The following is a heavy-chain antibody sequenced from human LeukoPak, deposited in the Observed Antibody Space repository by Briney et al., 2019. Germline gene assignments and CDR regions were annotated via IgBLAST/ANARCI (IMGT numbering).Heavy chain of an antibody. J-gene: IGHJ4*02. CDR1: GGSISSYY. V-gene: IGHV4-59*01. CDR3: ARDGGAGYSYGYMFDY. Sequence: PSETLSLTCTVSGGSISSYYWSWIRQPPGKGLEWIGYIYYSGSTNYNPSLKSRITISVDTSKNQFSLKLSSVTAADTAVYYCARDGGAGYSYGYMFDYWGQGTLVTVSS. D-gene: IGHD5-18*01. CDR2: IYYSGST.